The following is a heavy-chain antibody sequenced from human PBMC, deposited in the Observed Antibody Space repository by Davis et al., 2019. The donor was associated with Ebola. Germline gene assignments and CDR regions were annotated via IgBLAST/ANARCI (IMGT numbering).Heavy chain of an antibody. Sequence: MPSETLSLTCAVYGGSFSGYYWSWIRQPPGKGLEWIGYIYYSGSTNYNPSLKSRVTISVDTSKNQFSLKLSSVTAADTAVYYCARLSSTSSNWFDPWGQGTLVTVSS. CDR1: GGSFSGYY. J-gene: IGHJ5*02. CDR3: ARLSSTSSNWFDP. D-gene: IGHD2-2*01. CDR2: IYYSGST. V-gene: IGHV4-59*01.